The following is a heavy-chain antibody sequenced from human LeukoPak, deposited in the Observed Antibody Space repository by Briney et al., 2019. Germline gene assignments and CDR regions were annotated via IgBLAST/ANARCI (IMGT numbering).Heavy chain of an antibody. D-gene: IGHD3/OR15-3a*01. CDR2: IYPDDSDT. V-gene: IGHV5-51*01. Sequence: GESLKISCKGSGYRFNAYWIAWVRQMPGKGLEWMGIIYPDDSDTRYSPSFQGQVTISADKSVRTAYLQWSSLKASDTAMYYCARQGLYDSSDFWTFQHWGQGTLVTVSS. CDR1: GYRFNAYW. J-gene: IGHJ1*01. CDR3: ARQGLYDSSDFWTFQH.